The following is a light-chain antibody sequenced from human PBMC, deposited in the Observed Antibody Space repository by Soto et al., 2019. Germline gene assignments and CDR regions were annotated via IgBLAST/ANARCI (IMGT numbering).Light chain of an antibody. CDR1: SSDVGGFDH. V-gene: IGLV2-14*03. Sequence: QSALTQPASVSGSPGQSITISCTGASSDVGGFDHVSWYQQHPGKVPRLLIYHVSSRPSGVSDRFSGSKSGNTASLTISGLQAEDESDYYCNSFTTTNTYVFGTGTKLTVL. J-gene: IGLJ1*01. CDR3: NSFTTTNTYV. CDR2: HVS.